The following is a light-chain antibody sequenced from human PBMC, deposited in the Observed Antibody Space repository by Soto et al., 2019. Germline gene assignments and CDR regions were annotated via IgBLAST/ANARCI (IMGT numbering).Light chain of an antibody. CDR1: QSVSSN. CDR2: GAS. V-gene: IGKV3-15*01. CDR3: QQYNNWPRT. J-gene: IGKJ1*01. Sequence: EIVVTQSPATLSVSPGERATLSCRASQSVSSNLAWYQQKPGQAPRRLIYGASTRATGIPARFSGSGSGTEFTLTISSLQSEDFAVYYCQQYNNWPRTFGQGTKVDIK.